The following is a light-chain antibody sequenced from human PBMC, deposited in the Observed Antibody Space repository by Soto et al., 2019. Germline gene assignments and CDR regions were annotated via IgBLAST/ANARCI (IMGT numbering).Light chain of an antibody. Sequence: QIAQSTSTLSAFAGENVTINSPASQDITNYVNWYQQKPGKAPRLLSHDASNLTTGVPSRFSGSGAGTDFSFTISSLQPEDTATYHCQQYDDLPLTFGGGTKVDIK. CDR3: QQYDDLPLT. CDR2: DAS. V-gene: IGKV1-33*01. CDR1: QDITNY. J-gene: IGKJ4*01.